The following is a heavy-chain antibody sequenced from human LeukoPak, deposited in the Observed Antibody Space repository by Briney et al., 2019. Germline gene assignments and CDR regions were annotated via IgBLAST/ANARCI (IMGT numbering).Heavy chain of an antibody. D-gene: IGHD3-10*01. Sequence: ASVKVSCKASGYTFTSYDINWVRQATVQGLEWMGGIMPILDTANYAQKFQGRVTITADKSTSTAYMELSSLRSEDTAVYYCARDRGEGDYMDVWGKGSTVTVSS. V-gene: IGHV1-69*06. CDR3: ARDRGEGDYMDV. CDR1: GYTFTSYD. J-gene: IGHJ6*03. CDR2: IMPILDTA.